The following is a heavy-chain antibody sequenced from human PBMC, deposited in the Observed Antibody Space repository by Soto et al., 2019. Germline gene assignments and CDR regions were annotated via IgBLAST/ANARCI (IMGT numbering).Heavy chain of an antibody. CDR3: ARGPPSRYYYDSSGYYDY. D-gene: IGHD3-22*01. J-gene: IGHJ4*02. CDR1: GGTFSSYT. Sequence: QVQLVQSGAEVKKPGSSVKVSCKASGGTFSSYTISWVRQAPGQGLEWMGRIIPILGIANYAQKFQGRVTSTADKSTSTASMELSSLRSEETAVYYCARGPPSRYYYDSSGYYDYWGQGTLVTVSS. CDR2: IIPILGIA. V-gene: IGHV1-69*02.